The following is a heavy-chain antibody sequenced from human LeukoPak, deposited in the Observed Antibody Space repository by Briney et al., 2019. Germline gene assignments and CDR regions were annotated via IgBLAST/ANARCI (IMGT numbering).Heavy chain of an antibody. CDR3: ARGLKYYDILPGYYREYYFDY. CDR1: GGSISSYY. D-gene: IGHD3-9*01. J-gene: IGHJ4*02. V-gene: IGHV4-59*01. Sequence: SETLSLTCTVSGGSISSYYWSWIRQPPGKGLEWIGYIYYSGSTNYNPSLKSRVTISVDTSKNQFSLKLSSVTAADTAVYYCARGLKYYDILPGYYREYYFDYWRQGTLVTVSS. CDR2: IYYSGST.